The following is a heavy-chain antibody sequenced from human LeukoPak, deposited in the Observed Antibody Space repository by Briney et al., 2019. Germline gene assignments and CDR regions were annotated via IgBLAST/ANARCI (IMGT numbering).Heavy chain of an antibody. CDR2: ISGSGGST. D-gene: IGHD3-3*01. J-gene: IGHJ3*02. CDR1: GFTFSSYA. V-gene: IGHV3-23*01. Sequence: GGSLRLSCAASGFTFSSYAMSWVRQAPGKGLEWVSAISGSGGSTYYADSVKGRFTIPRENSKNTMYLQMNSLRAEDTAVYYCAKGELRFLEWLSPPDAFDIWGQGTMVTVSS. CDR3: AKGELRFLEWLSPPDAFDI.